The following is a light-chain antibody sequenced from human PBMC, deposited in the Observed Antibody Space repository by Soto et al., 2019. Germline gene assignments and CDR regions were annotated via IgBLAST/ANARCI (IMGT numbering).Light chain of an antibody. CDR3: QHYDSSSWT. Sequence: EDVLKQSPGTLSLYPGERATLSCRASQSVSSNYLAWYQQKPGQTPRLLIYGASSRAAGIPDRFSGSGSGTDFTLTISRLEPEDFAVYYCQHYDSSSWTFGQGTKVDIK. CDR1: QSVSSNY. J-gene: IGKJ1*01. V-gene: IGKV3-20*01. CDR2: GAS.